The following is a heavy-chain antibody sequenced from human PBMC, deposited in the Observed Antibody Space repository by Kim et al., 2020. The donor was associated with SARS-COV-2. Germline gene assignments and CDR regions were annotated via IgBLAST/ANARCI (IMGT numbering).Heavy chain of an antibody. Sequence: SETLSLTCTVSGGSISSGGYYWSWIRQHPGKGLEWIGYIYYSGSTYYNPSLKSRVTISVDTSKNQFSLKLSSVTAADTAVYYCARTPFGYGAFEPSRGSLDMGELSLRGGHGGVFDIWGQGTMVTVSS. D-gene: IGHD3-16*02. J-gene: IGHJ3*02. CDR3: ARTPFGYGAFEPSRGSLDMGELSLRGGHGGVFDI. V-gene: IGHV4-31*03. CDR1: GGSISSGGYY. CDR2: IYYSGST.